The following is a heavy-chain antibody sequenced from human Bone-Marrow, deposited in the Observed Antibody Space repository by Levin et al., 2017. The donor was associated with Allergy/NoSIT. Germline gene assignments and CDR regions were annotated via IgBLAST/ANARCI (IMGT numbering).Heavy chain of an antibody. CDR2: INHDIGEK. D-gene: IGHD3-16*01. V-gene: IGHV3-7*04. Sequence: AGGSLRLSCAASGFTFSNYWMSWVRQAPGKGLELVANINHDIGEKYFVDSVKGRFTISRDNAKSSLYLQMNSLRAEDTAVYYCARDGMGGGVLSSRGPRTAIPFDYWGQGTLVTVSS. CDR3: ARDGMGGGVLSSRGPRTAIPFDY. J-gene: IGHJ4*02. CDR1: GFTFSNYW.